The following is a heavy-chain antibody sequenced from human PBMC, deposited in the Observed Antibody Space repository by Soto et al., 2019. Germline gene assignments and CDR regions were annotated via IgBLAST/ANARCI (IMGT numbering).Heavy chain of an antibody. Sequence: EVQLLESGGGLVQAGGSLRLSCAASGFMFSTFAMSWVRQGPGKGLEWVSTVTGSGDKTYYADAVKGRFTISRDNSKNTLYLQMNSLRDEDTATYSCTKAGGVSYYYYMGVWGQGTTVIVSS. CDR1: GFMFSTFA. CDR2: VTGSGDKT. CDR3: TKAGGVSYYYYMGV. D-gene: IGHD3-16*01. J-gene: IGHJ6*03. V-gene: IGHV3-23*01.